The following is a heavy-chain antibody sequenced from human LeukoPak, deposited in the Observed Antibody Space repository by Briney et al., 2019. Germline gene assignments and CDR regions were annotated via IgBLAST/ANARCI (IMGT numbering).Heavy chain of an antibody. D-gene: IGHD4-17*01. V-gene: IGHV4-59*01. CDR3: AREAYGDLLSYFDY. Sequence: SETLSLTRMDSGGSISSYYWSWIRQPPAKGLEWIGHIYYSGSTNYNPSLKSRVNLSVATSKNQFSLKLSSVTAADTAVYYCAREAYGDLLSYFDYWGQGTLVTVSS. CDR2: IYYSGST. J-gene: IGHJ4*02. CDR1: GGSISSYY.